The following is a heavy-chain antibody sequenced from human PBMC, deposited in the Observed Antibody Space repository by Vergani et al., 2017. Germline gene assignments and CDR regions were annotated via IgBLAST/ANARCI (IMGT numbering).Heavy chain of an antibody. J-gene: IGHJ4*02. CDR3: ARPNCDDSRGPHYYYFDY. CDR2: IIPIFGIA. D-gene: IGHD3-22*01. CDR1: GGTFSSYA. V-gene: IGHV1-69*17. Sequence: QVQLVQSGAEVKKPGSSVKVSCKASGGTFSSYAISWVRQAPGQGLEWMGGIIPIFGIANYAQKFQGRVTLTADKSTSTAYMELSSPRSEDTAVYYCARPNCDDSRGPHYYYFDYWGQGTLVTVSS.